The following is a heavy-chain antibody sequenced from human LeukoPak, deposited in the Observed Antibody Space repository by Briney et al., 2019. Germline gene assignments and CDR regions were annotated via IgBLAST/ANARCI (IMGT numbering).Heavy chain of an antibody. D-gene: IGHD6-6*01. CDR3: ARGGSTASIAARPGGRTPPRQYYFDY. CDR1: GGSITTKNW. V-gene: IGHV4-4*02. Sequence: SETLSLTCAVSGGSITTKNWWIWARQPPGRGLEWIGEIYHSGSTNYHPSLKSRLTISRDKSKNQFSLKLSSVTAADTAVYYCARGGSTASIAARPGGRTPPRQYYFDYWGQGTLVTVSS. CDR2: IYHSGST. J-gene: IGHJ4*02.